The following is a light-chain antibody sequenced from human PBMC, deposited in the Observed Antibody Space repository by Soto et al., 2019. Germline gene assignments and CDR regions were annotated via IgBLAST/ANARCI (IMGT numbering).Light chain of an antibody. V-gene: IGKV3-11*01. J-gene: IGKJ5*01. CDR2: DAS. CDR1: QSVVNQ. CDR3: QQGSNWPIT. Sequence: EVVLTQSPATLSLSPGERATLSCRASQSVVNQLAWYQQRPGQAPRLLIYDASNRATGVPDRFSGSGSGTQFSLTVSSLEPEDFAVYYCQQGSNWPITFGQGTRLEIK.